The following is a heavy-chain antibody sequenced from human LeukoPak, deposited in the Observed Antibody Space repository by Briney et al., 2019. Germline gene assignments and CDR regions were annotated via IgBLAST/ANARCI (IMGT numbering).Heavy chain of an antibody. Sequence: GGSLRLSCATSGLTFRTTWMHWVRQAPGKGLMWVSRMNGEGTTIDYADSVKGRFIVSRDYAKNTLFLQMNSLRAEDTAIYYCARAPRKFRGIIVTPLYYFDYWGQGALVTVSS. CDR1: GLTFRTTW. V-gene: IGHV3-74*01. D-gene: IGHD3-10*01. J-gene: IGHJ4*02. CDR2: MNGEGTTI. CDR3: ARAPRKFRGIIVTPLYYFDY.